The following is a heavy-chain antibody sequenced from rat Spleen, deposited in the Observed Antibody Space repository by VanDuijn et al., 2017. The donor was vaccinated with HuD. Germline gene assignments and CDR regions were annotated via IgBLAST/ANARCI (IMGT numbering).Heavy chain of an antibody. CDR3: TTGVYPGNFDY. V-gene: IGHV5-20*01. Sequence: EVQLVKSGGGLVQPGRSLKLSCAASGFTFSDYYMAWVRQAPAKGLEWVATITYDGSTTYYRDSVKGRFTASRDNAKSTLYLQMDSLRSEDTATYFCTTGVYPGNFDYWGQGVMVTVSS. D-gene: IGHD1-4*01. CDR1: GFTFSDYY. CDR2: ITYDGSTT. J-gene: IGHJ2*01.